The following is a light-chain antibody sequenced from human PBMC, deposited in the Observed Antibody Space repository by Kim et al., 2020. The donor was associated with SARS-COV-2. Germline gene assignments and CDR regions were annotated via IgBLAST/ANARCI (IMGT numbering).Light chain of an antibody. CDR1: QSVSSSY. Sequence: SPGERATLSCRASQSVSSSYLAWYQQKPGQAPRLLIHGVSSRATGIPDRFSGSGTGTDFTLTISRLEPEDFAVYYCQQYGSSLWTFGQGTKVDIK. CDR3: QQYGSSLWT. J-gene: IGKJ1*01. CDR2: GVS. V-gene: IGKV3-20*01.